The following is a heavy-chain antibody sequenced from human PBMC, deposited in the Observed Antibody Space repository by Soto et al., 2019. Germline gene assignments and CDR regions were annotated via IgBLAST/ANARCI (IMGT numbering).Heavy chain of an antibody. CDR1: GFTFSSYA. D-gene: IGHD3-3*01. CDR2: ISGSGGST. J-gene: IGHJ5*02. Sequence: EVQLLESGGGLVQPGGSLRLSCAASGFTFSSYAMSWVRQAPGKGLEWVSAISGSGGSTYSADSVKGRFTISRDNSKNTLDLQMNSLRAEDTAVYYCASTIVGVFIRAWGQGTLVTVS. V-gene: IGHV3-23*01. CDR3: ASTIVGVFIRA.